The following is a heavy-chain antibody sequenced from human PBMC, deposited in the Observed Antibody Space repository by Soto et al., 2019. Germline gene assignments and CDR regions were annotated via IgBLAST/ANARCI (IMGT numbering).Heavy chain of an antibody. CDR2: IYHSGST. Sequence: PSETLSLTCAVSGGSISRGGYSWSWIRQPPGKGLEWIGYIYHSGSTYYNPSLKSRVTISVDRSKNQFSLKLSSVTAADTAVYYCARVRSYFDYWGQGTLVTVSS. CDR3: ARVRSYFDY. V-gene: IGHV4-30-2*01. CDR1: GGSISRGGYS. J-gene: IGHJ4*02. D-gene: IGHD3-10*01.